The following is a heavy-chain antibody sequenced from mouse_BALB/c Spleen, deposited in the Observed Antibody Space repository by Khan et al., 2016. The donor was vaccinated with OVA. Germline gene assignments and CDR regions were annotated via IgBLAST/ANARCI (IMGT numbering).Heavy chain of an antibody. D-gene: IGHD1-1*01. CDR2: INPNSGYT. Sequence: QVQLQQSGAELARPGASVKMSCKASGYTFPSNTMHWVKQRPGQGLEWIGYINPNSGYTHSNQNFKDKATLTADKSSSTAYMQLSSLTSEDSAVYYCARRTSVYTMDYWGQGTSVTVSS. CDR1: GYTFPSNT. J-gene: IGHJ4*01. V-gene: IGHV1-4*01. CDR3: ARRTSVYTMDY.